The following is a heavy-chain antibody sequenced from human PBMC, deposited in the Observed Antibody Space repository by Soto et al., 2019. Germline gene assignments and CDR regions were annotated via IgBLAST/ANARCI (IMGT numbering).Heavy chain of an antibody. D-gene: IGHD4-4*01. Sequence: GGSLRLSCAASGFTFSDYAMRWVRQAPGKGLEWVAVMSNDGRNKYYADSVKGRFTISRDNFKNTLYLQMNGLRAEDSALYYCARDPRGYHSTYYYCAMDGWGQGTRVTAP. CDR1: GFTFSDYA. J-gene: IGHJ6*02. CDR3: ARDPRGYHSTYYYCAMDG. CDR2: MSNDGRNK. V-gene: IGHV3-30*04.